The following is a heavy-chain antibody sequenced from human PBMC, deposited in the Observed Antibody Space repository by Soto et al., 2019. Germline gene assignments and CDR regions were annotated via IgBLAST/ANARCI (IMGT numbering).Heavy chain of an antibody. D-gene: IGHD3-22*01. J-gene: IGHJ3*02. CDR3: ARTGIDYYDSSGYPDAFDI. V-gene: IGHV3-53*01. Sequence: PGGSLRLSCAASGFTVSSNYMSWVRQAPGKGLEWVSVIYSGGSTYYADSVKGRFTISRDNSKNTLYLQMNSLRAEDTAVYYCARTGIDYYDSSGYPDAFDIWGQGTMVTVSS. CDR2: IYSGGST. CDR1: GFTVSSNY.